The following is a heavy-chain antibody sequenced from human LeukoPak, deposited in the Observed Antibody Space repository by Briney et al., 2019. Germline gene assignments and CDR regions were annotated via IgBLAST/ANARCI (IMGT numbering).Heavy chain of an antibody. V-gene: IGHV1-69*01. D-gene: IGHD3-3*01. CDR2: IIPIFGTA. CDR3: AVGRDKAIFGVVIY. CDR1: GGTFSSHA. J-gene: IGHJ4*02. Sequence: ASVKVSCKASGGTFSSHAISWVRQAPGQGLEWMGGIIPIFGTANYAQKFQGRVTITADESTSTAYMELSSLRSEDTAVYYCAVGRDKAIFGVVIYWGQGTLVTVSS.